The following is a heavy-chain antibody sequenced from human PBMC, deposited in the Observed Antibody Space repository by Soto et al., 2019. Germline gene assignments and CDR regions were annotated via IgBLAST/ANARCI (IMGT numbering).Heavy chain of an antibody. CDR1: GGSISSGDYY. V-gene: IGHV4-30-4*01. Sequence: SETLSLTCTVSGGSISSGDYYWSWIRQPPGKGLEWIGYIYYSGSTYYNPSLKSRVTISVDTSKNQFSLKLSSVTAADTAVYYCARERYTYYDFTHYGMDVWGQGTTVT. CDR3: ARERYTYYDFTHYGMDV. D-gene: IGHD3-3*01. J-gene: IGHJ6*02. CDR2: IYYSGST.